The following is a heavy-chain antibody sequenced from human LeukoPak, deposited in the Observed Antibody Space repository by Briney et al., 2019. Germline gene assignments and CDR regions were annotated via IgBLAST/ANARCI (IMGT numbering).Heavy chain of an antibody. J-gene: IGHJ6*02. D-gene: IGHD2/OR15-2a*01. CDR2: ISSSSYI. V-gene: IGHV3-21*01. CDR1: GFTFSSYS. CDR3: ARDRRAFEGYGMDV. Sequence: AGGSLRLSCAASGFTFSSYSMNWVRQAPGKGLEWVSSISSSSYIYYADSVKGRFTISRDNAKNSLYLQMNSLRAEDTAVYYCARDRRAFEGYGMDVWGQGTTVTVSS.